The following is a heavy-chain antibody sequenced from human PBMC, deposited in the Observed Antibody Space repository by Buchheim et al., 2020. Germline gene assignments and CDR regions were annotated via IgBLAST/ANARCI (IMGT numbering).Heavy chain of an antibody. D-gene: IGHD6-6*01. CDR2: IKQDGSEK. CDR3: AKESEGNSLYYYYGMDV. J-gene: IGHJ6*02. Sequence: EVQLVESGGGLVQPGGSLRLSCAASGFTFSSYWMSWVRQAPGKGLEWVANIKQDGSEKYYVDSVKGRFTISRDNAKNSLYLQMNSLRAEDTAVYYCAKESEGNSLYYYYGMDVWGQGTT. V-gene: IGHV3-7*01. CDR1: GFTFSSYW.